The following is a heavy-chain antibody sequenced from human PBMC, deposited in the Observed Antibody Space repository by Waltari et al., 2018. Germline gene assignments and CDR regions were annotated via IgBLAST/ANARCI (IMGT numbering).Heavy chain of an antibody. J-gene: IGHJ4*02. CDR1: GFNLSGSA. Sequence: EVQLVESGGGVVRPGESMKLSCVVSGFNLSGSAIHWVRQRSGKGLGWVGRVGTKPTSHATFYGPSVEGRVSISRDDSQNTAYLQMDSLDLDDTAVYFCTRVAKGRTSSQFDYWGQGTLVTVSS. CDR3: TRVAKGRTSSQFDY. CDR2: VGTKPTSHAT. V-gene: IGHV3-73*01. D-gene: IGHD2-2*01.